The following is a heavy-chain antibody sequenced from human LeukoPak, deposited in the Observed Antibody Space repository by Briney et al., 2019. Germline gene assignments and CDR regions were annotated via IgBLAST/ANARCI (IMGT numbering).Heavy chain of an antibody. V-gene: IGHV1-3*04. D-gene: IGHD3/OR15-3a*01. J-gene: IGHJ6*02. CDR2: IDTGSGKT. CDR1: GYTFTSHD. CDR3: ARGFGHNLGSYYYYGLDV. Sequence: GASVKVSCKASGYTFTSHDIHWVRQAPGHRLDWMGWIDTGSGKTQYSQKFQGRLTIRRDTSASTAFMELSSLTSGDTAVYYCARGFGHNLGSYYYYGLDVWGQGTTVTVSS.